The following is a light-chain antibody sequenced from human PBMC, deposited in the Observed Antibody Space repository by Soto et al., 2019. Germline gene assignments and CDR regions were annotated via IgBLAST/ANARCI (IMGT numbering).Light chain of an antibody. CDR1: QSITTW. J-gene: IGKJ2*01. CDR3: QRYDDYQYV. CDR2: KAI. Sequence: DIQMTQSPSTLSASVGDRVTITCRASQSITTWLAWYQQKPGKAPKLLIYKAINLQSGVPSRFSGSRSGTEFTISVSILQLDDFGAYYCQRYDDYQYVFGQGTKLYMK. V-gene: IGKV1-5*03.